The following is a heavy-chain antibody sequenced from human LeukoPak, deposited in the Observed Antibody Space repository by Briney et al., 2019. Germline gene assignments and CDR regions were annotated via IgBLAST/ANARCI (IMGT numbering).Heavy chain of an antibody. Sequence: PGESLRLSCAASGFTFSSYAMSWVRQAPGMGLEWVPAISGSGGSTYYADSVKGRFTISRDNSKNTLYLQMNSLRAEDTAVYYCANPGSTYFGYWGQGTLVTVSS. V-gene: IGHV3-23*01. CDR2: ISGSGGST. CDR1: GFTFSSYA. D-gene: IGHD5/OR15-5a*01. J-gene: IGHJ4*02. CDR3: ANPGSTYFGY.